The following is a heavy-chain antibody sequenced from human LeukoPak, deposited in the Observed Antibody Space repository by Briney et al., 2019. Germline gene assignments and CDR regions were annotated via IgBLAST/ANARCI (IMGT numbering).Heavy chain of an antibody. J-gene: IGHJ3*02. CDR2: ISYDGSNK. D-gene: IGHD3-22*01. CDR3: ARDSNYYDSSGYYYGSAFDI. V-gene: IGHV3-30*04. CDR1: GFTFSSYA. Sequence: GGSLRLSCAASGFTFSSYAMHWVRQAPGKGLEWVAVISYDGSNKYYADSVKGRFTISRDNSKNTLYLQMNSLRAEDTAVYYCARDSNYYDSSGYYYGSAFDIWGQGTMVTVSS.